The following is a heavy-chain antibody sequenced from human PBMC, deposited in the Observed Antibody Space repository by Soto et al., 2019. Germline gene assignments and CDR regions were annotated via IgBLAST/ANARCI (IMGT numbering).Heavy chain of an antibody. CDR1: GGSISSGDYY. CDR2: IYYSGST. CDR3: ARGGATRYYYYYYGMDV. D-gene: IGHD1-26*01. Sequence: NPSETLSLTCTVSGGSISSGDYYWSWIRQPPGKGLEWIGYIYYSGSTYYNPSLKSRVTISVDTSKNQFSLKLSSVTAADTAVYYCARGGATRYYYYYYGMDVWGQGTTVTVSS. J-gene: IGHJ6*02. V-gene: IGHV4-30-4*01.